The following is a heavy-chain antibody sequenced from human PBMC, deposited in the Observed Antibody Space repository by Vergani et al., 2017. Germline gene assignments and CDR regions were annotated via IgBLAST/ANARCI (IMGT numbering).Heavy chain of an antibody. CDR3: ARGALWIRQGFHY. V-gene: IGHV4-34*01. Sequence: QVQLHQWGAGLLKPSETLFLTCDVSGGSFNGFYWTWIRQSPGKGLEWIGEINHSGSTNYNPSLKSRVTLSIDTSKKQFSLKLNSVTAADTAVYYCARGALWIRQGFHYWGQGTLVTVSP. D-gene: IGHD1-1*01. J-gene: IGHJ4*02. CDR2: INHSGST. CDR1: GGSFNGFY.